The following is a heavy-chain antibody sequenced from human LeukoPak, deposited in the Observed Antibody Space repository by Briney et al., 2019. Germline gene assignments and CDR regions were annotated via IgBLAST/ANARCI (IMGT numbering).Heavy chain of an antibody. D-gene: IGHD2-2*01. Sequence: SVKVSCKASGGTFSSYAISWVRQAPGQGLEWMGGIIPIFGTANYAQKFQGRVTITTDESTSTAYMELSSLRPEDTAVYYCSFDCSSTSCYQDYWGQGTLVTVSS. J-gene: IGHJ4*02. CDR3: SFDCSSTSCYQDY. V-gene: IGHV1-69*05. CDR2: IIPIFGTA. CDR1: GGTFSSYA.